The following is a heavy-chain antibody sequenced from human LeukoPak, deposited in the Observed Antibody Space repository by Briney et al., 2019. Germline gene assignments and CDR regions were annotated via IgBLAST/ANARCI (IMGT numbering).Heavy chain of an antibody. CDR3: ARRTYYDFWSGYNDAFDI. J-gene: IGHJ3*02. CDR1: GGSISSSSYY. CDR2: IYYSGST. D-gene: IGHD3-3*01. V-gene: IGHV4-39*01. Sequence: SETLSLTCTVSGGSISSSSYYWGCIRQPPGKGLEWIGSIYYSGSTYYNPSLKSRVTISVDTSKNQFSLKLSSVTAADTAVYYCARRTYYDFWSGYNDAFDIWGQGIMVTVSS.